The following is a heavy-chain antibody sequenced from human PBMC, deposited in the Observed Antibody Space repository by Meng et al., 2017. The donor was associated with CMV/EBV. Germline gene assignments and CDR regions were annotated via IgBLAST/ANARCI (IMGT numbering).Heavy chain of an antibody. Sequence: GESLKISCAASGFTFSDHYMSWIRQAPGKGLEWVSYISSSGTTIHYADSVKGRFTISRDNAKNSLYLQMNSLRAEDTALYYCARRGGVFGSPDYWGQGTLVTVSS. J-gene: IGHJ4*02. CDR2: ISSSGTTI. CDR1: GFTFSDHY. V-gene: IGHV3-11*04. CDR3: ARRGGVFGSPDY. D-gene: IGHD3-10*01.